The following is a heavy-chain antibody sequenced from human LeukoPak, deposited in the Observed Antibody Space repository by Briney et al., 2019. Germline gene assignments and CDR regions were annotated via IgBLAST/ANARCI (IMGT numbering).Heavy chain of an antibody. Sequence: PERSLRLSCAAAGFTFSRYGMNWVRQAPGKGLEWVSSISSSSSYIYYADSVKGRFTISRDNAKNSLYLQMNSLRAEDTAVYYCARVGSRDGYNEGYSDYWGQGTLVTVSS. CDR1: GFTFSRYG. CDR3: ARVGSRDGYNEGYSDY. V-gene: IGHV3-21*01. J-gene: IGHJ4*02. D-gene: IGHD5-24*01. CDR2: ISSSSSYI.